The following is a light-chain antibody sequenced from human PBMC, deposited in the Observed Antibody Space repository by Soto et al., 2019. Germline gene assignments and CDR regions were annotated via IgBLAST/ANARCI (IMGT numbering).Light chain of an antibody. J-gene: IGLJ1*01. V-gene: IGLV2-14*02. CDR1: SSDVGSYNL. CDR3: SSYAATNNYV. CDR2: EGS. Sequence: QSVLTQPASVSGSPGQSITISCTGTSSDVGSYNLVSWYQQHPGKAPKLMIYEGSQRPSGVSYRFSGSKSGNTASLTVSGLQTEDEADYYCSSYAATNNYVFGSGTKVTVL.